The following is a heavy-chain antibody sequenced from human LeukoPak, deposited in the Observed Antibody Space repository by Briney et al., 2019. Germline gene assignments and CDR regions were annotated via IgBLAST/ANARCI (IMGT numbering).Heavy chain of an antibody. CDR1: GGSFSVYY. CDR3: ARSARKIQLWLSSWFDP. J-gene: IGHJ5*02. V-gene: IGHV4-34*01. Sequence: SETLSLTCAVYGGSFSVYYWTWIRQPPGKGLVWIGEINHSGSTNYNPSLKSRVTISVDTSKNQFSLKLSSVTAADTAVYYCARSARKIQLWLSSWFDPWGQGTLVTVSS. CDR2: INHSGST. D-gene: IGHD5-18*01.